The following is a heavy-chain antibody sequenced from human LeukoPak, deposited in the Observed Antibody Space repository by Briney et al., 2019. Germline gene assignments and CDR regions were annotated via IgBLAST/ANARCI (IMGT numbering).Heavy chain of an antibody. CDR3: AKSRGFGESANDY. CDR1: GFTFSSYA. Sequence: GASLRLSCAASGFTFSSYAMSWVRQAPGKGLEWVSAISGSGGSRYYADSVKGRFTISRDNSKNTLYLQMNSLRAEDTAVYYCAKSRGFGESANDYWGQGTLVTVSS. J-gene: IGHJ4*02. CDR2: ISGSGGSR. D-gene: IGHD3-10*01. V-gene: IGHV3-23*01.